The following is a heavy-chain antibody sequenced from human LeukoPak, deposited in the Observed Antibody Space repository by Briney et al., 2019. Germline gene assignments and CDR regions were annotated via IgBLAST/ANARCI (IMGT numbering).Heavy chain of an antibody. Sequence: ASVKVSCKASGGTFSSYAISWVRQAPGQGLEWMGWISGYNGNTNYAQKLQGRVTMTTDTSTSTAYMELRSLRSDDTAVYYCARDAREVLLWFGEFFPWGQGTLVTVSS. CDR2: ISGYNGNT. CDR1: GGTFSSYA. V-gene: IGHV1-18*01. CDR3: ARDAREVLLWFGEFFP. J-gene: IGHJ5*02. D-gene: IGHD3-10*01.